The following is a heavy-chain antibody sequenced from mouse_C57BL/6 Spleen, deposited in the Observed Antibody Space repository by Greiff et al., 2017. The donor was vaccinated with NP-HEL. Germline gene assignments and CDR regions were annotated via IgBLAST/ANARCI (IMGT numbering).Heavy chain of an antibody. CDR1: GFTFSSYA. CDR2: ISDGGSYT. CDR3: ARDVITLYAMDY. D-gene: IGHD1-3*01. V-gene: IGHV5-4*01. J-gene: IGHJ4*01. Sequence: EVQLQESGGGLVKPGGSLKLSCAASGFTFSSYAMSWVRQTPEKRLEWVATISDGGSYTYYPDNVKGRFTISRDNAKNNLYLQMSHLKSEDTAMYYCARDVITLYAMDYWGQGTSVTVSS.